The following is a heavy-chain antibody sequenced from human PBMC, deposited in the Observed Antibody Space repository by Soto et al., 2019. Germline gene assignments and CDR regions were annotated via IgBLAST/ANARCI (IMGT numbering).Heavy chain of an antibody. CDR2: MNPNSGNT. CDR3: ASPARNYDFWSGYSFDI. CDR1: GYTFTSYD. Sequence: ASVKVSCKASGYTFTSYDINWVRQATGQGLEWMGWMNPNSGNTGYAQKFKGRVTMTRNTSISTAYMELSSLRSEDTAVYYCASPARNYDFWSGYSFDIWGQGTMVTV. V-gene: IGHV1-8*01. J-gene: IGHJ3*02. D-gene: IGHD3-3*01.